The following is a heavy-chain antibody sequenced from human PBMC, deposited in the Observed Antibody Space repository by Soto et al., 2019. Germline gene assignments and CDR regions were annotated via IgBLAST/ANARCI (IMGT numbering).Heavy chain of an antibody. CDR1: GGTFGSYA. D-gene: IGHD2-2*01. V-gene: IGHV1-69*01. CDR3: ATALGCRSTSCTLDY. J-gene: IGHJ4*02. Sequence: QVQLVQSGAEVKKPGSSVKVSCKASGGTFGSYAFSWLRQAPGQGLEWMGGIIPVSGAAHYAQKFQGRVTITADESTSTAYMEPSSLSSQDTAVYYCATALGCRSTSCTLDYWGQGTRVIVSS. CDR2: IIPVSGAA.